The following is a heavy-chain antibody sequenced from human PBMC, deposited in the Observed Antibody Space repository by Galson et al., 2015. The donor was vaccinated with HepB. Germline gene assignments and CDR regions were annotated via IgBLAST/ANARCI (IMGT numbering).Heavy chain of an antibody. V-gene: IGHV4-30-2*01. Sequence: TLSLTCAVSGGSISSGGYSWSWIRQPPGKGLEWIGYIYHSGSTYYNPSLKSRVTISVDRSKNQFSLKLSSVTAADTAVYYCASLTYYYGSGTPKARWFDPWGQGTLVTVSS. D-gene: IGHD3-10*01. CDR3: ASLTYYYGSGTPKARWFDP. CDR1: GGSISSGGYS. CDR2: IYHSGST. J-gene: IGHJ5*02.